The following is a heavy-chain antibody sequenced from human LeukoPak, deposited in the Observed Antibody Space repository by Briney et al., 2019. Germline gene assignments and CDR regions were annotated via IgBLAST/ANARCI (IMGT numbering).Heavy chain of an antibody. CDR2: ISYDGSNK. CDR3: AAKTVVPAAILHPVDY. D-gene: IGHD2-2*01. V-gene: IGHV3-30*03. CDR1: GFTFSSYG. J-gene: IGHJ4*02. Sequence: GGSLRLSCAASGFTFSSYGMHWVRQAPGKGLEWVAVISYDGSNKYYADSVKGRFTTSRDNSKNTLYLQMNSLRAEDTAVYYCAAKTVVPAAILHPVDYWGQGTLVTVSS.